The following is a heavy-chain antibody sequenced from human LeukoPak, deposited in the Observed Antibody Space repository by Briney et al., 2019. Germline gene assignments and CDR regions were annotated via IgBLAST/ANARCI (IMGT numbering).Heavy chain of an antibody. D-gene: IGHD6-13*01. CDR3: ARRVSSWPRGFDP. CDR1: GGSFSSYY. Sequence: SETLSLTCAVYGGSFSSYYWSWIRKPPGKGLEWIGEINHSGNTNYNPSPKSRVTISVDTSKNQFSLTLSSATAADTAVYYCARRVSSWPRGFDPWGQGTLVTVSS. J-gene: IGHJ5*02. CDR2: INHSGNT. V-gene: IGHV4-34*01.